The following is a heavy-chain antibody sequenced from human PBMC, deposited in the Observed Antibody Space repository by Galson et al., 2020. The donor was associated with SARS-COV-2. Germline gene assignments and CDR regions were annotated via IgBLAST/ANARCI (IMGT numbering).Heavy chain of an antibody. CDR2: ISSSSSYI. V-gene: IGHV3-21*01. D-gene: IGHD1-7*01. CDR3: ARVDNWNYADY. CDR1: GFTFSSYS. Sequence: KIGESLKISCAASGFTFSSYSMNWVRPAPGKGLAWVSSISSSSSYIYYADSVKGRFTISRDNAKNSLYLQMNSLRAEDTAVYYCARVDNWNYADYWGQGTLVTVSS. J-gene: IGHJ4*02.